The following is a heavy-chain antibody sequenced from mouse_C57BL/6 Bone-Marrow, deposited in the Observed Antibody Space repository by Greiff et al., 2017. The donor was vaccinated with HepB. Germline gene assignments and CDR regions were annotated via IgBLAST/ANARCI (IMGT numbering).Heavy chain of an antibody. V-gene: IGHV1-15*01. CDR1: GYTFTDYE. CDR3: APEGIYYDYGGYAMDY. J-gene: IGHJ4*01. D-gene: IGHD2-4*01. CDR2: IDPETGGT. Sequence: QVQLQQSGAELVRPGASVTLSCKASGYTFTDYEMHWVKQTPVHGLEWIGAIDPETGGTAYNQKFKGKAILTADKSSSTAYMELRSLTSEDSAVYNCAPEGIYYDYGGYAMDYWGQGTSVTVSS.